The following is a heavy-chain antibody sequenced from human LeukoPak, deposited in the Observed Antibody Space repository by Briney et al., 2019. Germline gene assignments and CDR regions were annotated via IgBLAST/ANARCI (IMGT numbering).Heavy chain of an antibody. CDR1: GFIFSSYV. Sequence: GGSLRVSCAASGFIFSSYVMHWVRQAPGKGLEYVSAISSNGGRTYYGNSVKGRFTISRDNSKNTLHLQMASLTVEDTAVYYCAGAEVVVAPINYWGQETLVTVSS. CDR3: AGAEVVVAPINY. J-gene: IGHJ4*01. CDR2: ISSNGGRT. V-gene: IGHV3-64*01. D-gene: IGHD2-15*01.